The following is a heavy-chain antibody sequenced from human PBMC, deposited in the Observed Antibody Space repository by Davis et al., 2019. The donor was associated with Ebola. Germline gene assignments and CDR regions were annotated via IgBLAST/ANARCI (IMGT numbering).Heavy chain of an antibody. Sequence: MPSETLSLTCAVSGGSISSSNWWSWVRQPPGKGLEWIGEIYHSGSTNYNPSLKSRVTISVDKSKNQFSLKLSSVTAADTAVYYCATLATVTTYYYGMDVWGQGTTVTVSS. CDR1: GGSISSSNW. D-gene: IGHD4-17*01. J-gene: IGHJ6*02. CDR3: ATLATVTTYYYGMDV. V-gene: IGHV4-4*02. CDR2: IYHSGST.